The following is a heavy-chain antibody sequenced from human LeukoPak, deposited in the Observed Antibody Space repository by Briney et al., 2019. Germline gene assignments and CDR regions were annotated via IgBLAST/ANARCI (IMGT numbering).Heavy chain of an antibody. CDR3: ARDPLTVTTWRNVLYYFDY. V-gene: IGHV3-48*01. CDR1: GFTFSSYS. J-gene: IGHJ4*02. D-gene: IGHD4-17*01. Sequence: PGGSLRLSCAASGFTFSSYSMNWVRQAPGKGLEWVSYISSSSSTIYFADSVKGRFTISRDNAKNSLYLQMNSLRAEDTAVYYCARDPLTVTTWRNVLYYFDYWGQGTLVTVSS. CDR2: ISSSSSTI.